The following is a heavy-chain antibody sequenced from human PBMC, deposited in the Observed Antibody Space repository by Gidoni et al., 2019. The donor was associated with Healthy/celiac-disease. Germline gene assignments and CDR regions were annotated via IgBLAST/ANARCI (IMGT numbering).Heavy chain of an antibody. D-gene: IGHD5-12*01. CDR2: IWYDGSNK. CDR3: ARESGGSGYGGLDY. CDR1: GCTFSRYG. J-gene: IGHJ4*02. Sequence: QVQLGESGGGVVQPGRALRLYCAAYGCTFSRYGMHWVRQAPGKGLEWVAVIWYDGSNKDYADSVKGRFTISRDNSKNTLYLQMNSLRAEDTAVYYCARESGGSGYGGLDYWGQGTLVTVSS. V-gene: IGHV3-33*01.